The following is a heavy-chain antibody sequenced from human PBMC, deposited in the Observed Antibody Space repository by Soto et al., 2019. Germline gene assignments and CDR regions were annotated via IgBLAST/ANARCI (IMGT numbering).Heavy chain of an antibody. V-gene: IGHV3-23*01. CDR1: GFTFSSYA. D-gene: IGHD2-2*01. J-gene: IGHJ4*02. CDR2: VSVSGANT. Sequence: EVQLLESGGGLVQPGGSLRLSCAASGFTFSSYAMSWVRQAPGKGLEWVSTVSVSGANTYYADSVKGRFTASRDKSKNTLYVQMNSLRVEDTAVYYCAKVVPNDCSSIACRYFDYWGLGTLVTVSS. CDR3: AKVVPNDCSSIACRYFDY.